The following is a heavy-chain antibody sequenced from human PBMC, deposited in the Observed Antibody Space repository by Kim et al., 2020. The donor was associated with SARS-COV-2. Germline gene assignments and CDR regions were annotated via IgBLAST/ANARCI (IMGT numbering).Heavy chain of an antibody. V-gene: IGHV3-7*01. CDR1: GFTFSRYW. J-gene: IGHJ4*02. CDR2: IKENGGEK. D-gene: IGHD3-22*01. Sequence: GGSLRLSCAASGFTFSRYWMSWVRPAPGKGLEWVTNIKENGGEKSYVDSVKGRFTISRDNAKSSLYLQMNSVRAEDTAVYYCARGPQYHYDSSAYSYFEYWGQGTLVIVSS. CDR3: ARGPQYHYDSSAYSYFEY.